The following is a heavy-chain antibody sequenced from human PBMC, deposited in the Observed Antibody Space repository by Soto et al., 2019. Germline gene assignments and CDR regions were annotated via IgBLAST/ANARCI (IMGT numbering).Heavy chain of an antibody. CDR1: GFTFSTYS. D-gene: IGHD3-22*01. V-gene: IGHV3-21*01. J-gene: IGHJ3*02. CDR2: ISSSSSYI. Sequence: EVQLVESGGGLVKPGGSLRLSCAASGFTFSTYSMNWVRQAPGKGLEWVSSISSSSSYIDYAGSVKGRFTISRDNAKNALYLQMNSRRAEDTAVYYCARGYHYYDSGGYDKWGAFDIWGQGTMVTVSS. CDR3: ARGYHYYDSGGYDKWGAFDI.